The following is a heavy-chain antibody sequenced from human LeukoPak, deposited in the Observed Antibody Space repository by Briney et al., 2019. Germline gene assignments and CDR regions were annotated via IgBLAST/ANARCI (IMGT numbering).Heavy chain of an antibody. CDR3: ARDGEYYYDSSGYRPYWYY. CDR2: IYYSGST. J-gene: IGHJ4*02. D-gene: IGHD3-22*01. V-gene: IGHV4-59*01. Sequence: PSETLSLTCTVSGGSISSYYWSWIWQPPGKGLEWIGYIYYSGSTNYNPSLKSRVTISVDTSKNQFSLKLSSVTAADTAVYYCARDGEYYYDSSGYRPYWYYWGQGTLVTVSS. CDR1: GGSISSYY.